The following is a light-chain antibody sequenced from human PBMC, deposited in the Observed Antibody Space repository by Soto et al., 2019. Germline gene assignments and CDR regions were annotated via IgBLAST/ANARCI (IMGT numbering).Light chain of an antibody. J-gene: IGKJ1*01. Sequence: EIVMTQSPATLSVSPGARATLSCRSSQSVSSNLAWYQQKPGQAPRLLTYGASTRATGIPARFSGSGSGTEFTLTISSLQSGDFAVYYCQQYNNWPPWTFGQGTKVEIK. CDR2: GAS. CDR1: QSVSSN. V-gene: IGKV3-15*01. CDR3: QQYNNWPPWT.